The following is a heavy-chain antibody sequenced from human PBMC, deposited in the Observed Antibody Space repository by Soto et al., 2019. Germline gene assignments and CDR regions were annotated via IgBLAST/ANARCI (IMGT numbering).Heavy chain of an antibody. CDR2: ISYDGSNK. CDR3: ARVSRYCSSTSCPYQYYYGMDV. D-gene: IGHD2-2*01. V-gene: IGHV3-30-3*01. Sequence: GGSLKLSCAASGFTFSSYAMHWVRQAPGKGLEWVAVISYDGSNKYYADSVKGRFTISRDNSKNTLYLQMNSLRAEDTAVYYCARVSRYCSSTSCPYQYYYGMDVWGQGTTVTVSS. CDR1: GFTFSSYA. J-gene: IGHJ6*02.